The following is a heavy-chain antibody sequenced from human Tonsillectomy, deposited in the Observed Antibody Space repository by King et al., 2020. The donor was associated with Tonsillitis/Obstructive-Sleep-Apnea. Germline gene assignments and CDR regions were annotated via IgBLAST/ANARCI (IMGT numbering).Heavy chain of an antibody. Sequence: VQLQQWGAGLLKPSETLSLTCAVYGGSFSGYYWSWIRQPPGKGLEWIGEINHSGSTNYNPSLKSRVTISVDTSKNQFSLKLCSVTAADTAVYYCARGLVVVAAKLDYGMDVWGQGTTVTVSS. V-gene: IGHV4-34*01. CDR3: ARGLVVVAAKLDYGMDV. CDR2: INHSGST. CDR1: GGSFSGYY. J-gene: IGHJ6*02. D-gene: IGHD2-15*01.